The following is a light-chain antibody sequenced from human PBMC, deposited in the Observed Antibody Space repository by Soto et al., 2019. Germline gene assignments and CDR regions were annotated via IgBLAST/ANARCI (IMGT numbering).Light chain of an antibody. CDR3: QHRNNRPFS. J-gene: IGKJ3*01. Sequence: IVLSQSPATSSLSPGKRATLSCRASQSVNNYLAWYQQRPGQAPRLLIYDASNRATGIPARFSGSGSGTDFTLTISSLEPEDFAVYYCQHRNNRPFSFGPGTKVDIK. V-gene: IGKV3-11*01. CDR1: QSVNNY. CDR2: DAS.